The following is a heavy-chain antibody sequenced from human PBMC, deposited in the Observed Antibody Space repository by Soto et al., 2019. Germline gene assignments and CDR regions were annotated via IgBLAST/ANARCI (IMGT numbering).Heavy chain of an antibody. Sequence: SGPTLVNPTQTLTLTCTFSGFSLSTSGVGVGWIRQPPGKALEWLALIYWDDDKRYSPSLKSRLTITKDTSKNQVVLTMTNMDPVDTATYYCAHSFSGYYYGSSVFDYWGQGTLVTVSS. CDR1: GFSLSTSGVG. J-gene: IGHJ4*02. V-gene: IGHV2-5*02. CDR3: AHSFSGYYYGSSVFDY. D-gene: IGHD3-22*01. CDR2: IYWDDDK.